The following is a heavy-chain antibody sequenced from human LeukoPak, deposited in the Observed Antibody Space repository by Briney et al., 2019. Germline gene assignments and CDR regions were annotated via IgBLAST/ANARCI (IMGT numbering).Heavy chain of an antibody. D-gene: IGHD4-17*01. Sequence: GGSLRLSCAASGFTFSSYGMNWVRQAPGKGLEWVSVIYSGGSTYYADSVKGRFTISRDNSKNTLYLQMNSLRAEDTAVYYCARVPTTVTTVYFDYWGQGTLVTVSS. CDR3: ARVPTTVTTVYFDY. J-gene: IGHJ4*02. V-gene: IGHV3-53*01. CDR1: GFTFSSYG. CDR2: IYSGGST.